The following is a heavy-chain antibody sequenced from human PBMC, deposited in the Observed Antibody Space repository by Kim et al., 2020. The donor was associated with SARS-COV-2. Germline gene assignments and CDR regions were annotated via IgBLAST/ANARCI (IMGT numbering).Heavy chain of an antibody. V-gene: IGHV4-34*01. D-gene: IGHD5-12*01. Sequence: SETLSLTCAVYGGSFSGYYWSWIRQPPGKGLEWIGEINHSGSTNYNPSLKSRVTISVDTSKNQFSLKLSSVTAADTAVYYCARVGWLRPSRYFDYWGQGTLVTVSS. J-gene: IGHJ4*02. CDR2: INHSGST. CDR3: ARVGWLRPSRYFDY. CDR1: GGSFSGYY.